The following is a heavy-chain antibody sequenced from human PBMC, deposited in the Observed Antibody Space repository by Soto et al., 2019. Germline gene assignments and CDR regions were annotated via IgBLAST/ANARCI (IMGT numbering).Heavy chain of an antibody. Sequence: RRVSCAASGFTFSMYWMHWVRQVPGKGPEWVSRINDDGISTNYADSVKGRFTISRDNAKNTLYLQMNALRVEDTAVYYCTRGPRSTSTGTGAFWGQGTLVTVSS. CDR1: GFTFSMYW. CDR3: TRGPRSTSTGTGAF. V-gene: IGHV3-74*01. J-gene: IGHJ4*02. CDR2: INDDGIST. D-gene: IGHD1-1*01.